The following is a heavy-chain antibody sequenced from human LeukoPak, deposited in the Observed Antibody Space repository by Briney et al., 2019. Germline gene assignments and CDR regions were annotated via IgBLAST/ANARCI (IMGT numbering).Heavy chain of an antibody. CDR1: GFTFSSYA. V-gene: IGHV3-23*01. CDR3: ARDRADSSSWFVYFDY. J-gene: IGHJ4*02. CDR2: ISGSGGST. Sequence: GGSLRLSCAASGFTFSSYAMSWVRQAPGKGLEWVSAISGSGGSTYYADSVKGRFTISRDNSKNTLYLQMNSLRAEDTAVYYCARDRADSSSWFVYFDYWGQGTLVTVSS. D-gene: IGHD6-13*01.